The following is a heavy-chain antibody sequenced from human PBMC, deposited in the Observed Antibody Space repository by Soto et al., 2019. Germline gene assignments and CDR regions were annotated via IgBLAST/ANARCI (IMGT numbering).Heavy chain of an antibody. CDR2: ISAYNGNT. D-gene: IGHD1-26*01. CDR3: ARDTPPPRE. J-gene: IGHJ4*02. Sequence: QVQLVQSGTEVRKPGASVKVSCKASGYTFTSYHISWVRQAPGQRLEWMGWISAYNGNTNYAQKLQGRVTMTTDPTTSTAYMELRSLRSENTTVNSCARDTPPPREWGQGALVTVPS. V-gene: IGHV1-18*01. CDR1: GYTFTSYH.